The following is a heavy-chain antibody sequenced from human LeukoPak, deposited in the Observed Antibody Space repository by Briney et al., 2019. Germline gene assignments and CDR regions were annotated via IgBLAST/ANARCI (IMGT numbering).Heavy chain of an antibody. J-gene: IGHJ5*02. D-gene: IGHD3-10*01. CDR2: IYSGGST. V-gene: IGHV3-66*01. CDR1: GFTVSSNY. CDR3: ATDLFIVTYYGSARTNWFDP. Sequence: GGSLRLSCAASGFTVSSNYMSWVRQAPGKGLEGVAVIYSGGSTYYSASVKGRFTISRENSTNTLYLQINSLRVEDTAVYYCATDLFIVTYYGSARTNWFDPWGQRTLVTVSS.